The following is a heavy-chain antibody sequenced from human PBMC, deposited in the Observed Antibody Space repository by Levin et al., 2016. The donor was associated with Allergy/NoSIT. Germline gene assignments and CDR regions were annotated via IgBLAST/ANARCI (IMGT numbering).Heavy chain of an antibody. CDR1: GGTFSSYA. V-gene: IGHV1-69*13. J-gene: IGHJ6*02. Sequence: SVKVSCKASGGTFSSYAISWVRQAPGQGLEWMGGIIPIFGTANYAQKFQGRVTITADESTSTAYMELSSLRSEDTAVYYCGSELLYRNYYYGMDVWGQGTTVTVSS. CDR3: GSELLYRNYYYGMDV. CDR2: IIPIFGTA. D-gene: IGHD1-7*01.